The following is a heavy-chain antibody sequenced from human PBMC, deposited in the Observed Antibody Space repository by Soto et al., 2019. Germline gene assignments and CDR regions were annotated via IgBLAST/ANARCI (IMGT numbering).Heavy chain of an antibody. CDR2: IYYSGST. V-gene: IGHV4-61*01. D-gene: IGHD4-17*01. CDR3: APYGGNSGEYFQH. Sequence: QVQLQESGPGLVKPSETLSLTCTVSDGSVSSGSYYWSWVRQPPGKGLEWIGYIYYSGSTNYNPSLKSRVTLSVDTSKNQFSLKLSSVTAADTAVYYCAPYGGNSGEYFQHWGQGTLVTVSS. CDR1: DGSVSSGSYY. J-gene: IGHJ1*01.